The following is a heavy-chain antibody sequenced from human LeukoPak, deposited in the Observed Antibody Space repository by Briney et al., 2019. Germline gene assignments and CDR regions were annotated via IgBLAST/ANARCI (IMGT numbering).Heavy chain of an antibody. Sequence: GSLRLSCAASVFTFSSYDMSWVRQPPGKGLEWIGDVERRGYTNYNPSLRGRLTMSVDASKNQISLRLTSVTAADTAVYYCAKGLRQIWFGELNDAFDIWGQGTMVHVSS. CDR2: VERRGYT. J-gene: IGHJ3*02. D-gene: IGHD3-10*01. CDR1: VFTFSSYD. CDR3: AKGLRQIWFGELNDAFDI. V-gene: IGHV4-34*01.